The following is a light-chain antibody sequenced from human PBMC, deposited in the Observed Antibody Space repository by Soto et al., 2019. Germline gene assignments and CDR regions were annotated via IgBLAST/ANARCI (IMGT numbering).Light chain of an antibody. CDR3: QQYGSSPIT. V-gene: IGKV3-20*01. CDR1: QSVSSSY. Sequence: ELVLTQSPGTLSLSPWERATLSCRASQSVSSSYLAWYQQKPGQAPRLLIYGASSRATGIPDRFSGSGSGTDFTLTISRLEPEDFAVYYCQQYGSSPITFGQGNDWR. CDR2: GAS. J-gene: IGKJ5*01.